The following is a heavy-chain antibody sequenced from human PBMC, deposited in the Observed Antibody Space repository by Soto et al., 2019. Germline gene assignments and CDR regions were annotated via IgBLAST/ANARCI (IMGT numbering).Heavy chain of an antibody. J-gene: IGHJ4*02. CDR1: GFPFDDYA. D-gene: IGHD6-19*01. V-gene: IGHV3-9*01. CDR2: ISWNSVSR. Sequence: EVQLVESGGGLVQPGRSLRLSCAASGFPFDDYAMHWVRQVAGKGLGWVSGISWNSVSRGYADSVKGRFTISRDNAKNSLFLEMKSLRPEDTALYYCAKAVAGRTIIEDWGQGTLVTVSS. CDR3: AKAVAGRTIIED.